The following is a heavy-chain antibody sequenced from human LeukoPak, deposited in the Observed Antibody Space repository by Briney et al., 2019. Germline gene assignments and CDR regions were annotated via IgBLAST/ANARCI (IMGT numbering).Heavy chain of an antibody. CDR2: IHYSGST. CDR3: ARWHSSGWAFDY. D-gene: IGHD6-19*01. J-gene: IGHJ4*02. CDR1: GGSISSYY. Sequence: SETLSLTCTVSGGSISSYYWNWMRQPPGKGLEWIGYIHYSGSTKYNPTLKSRVTISVDTSKNQFSLELSSVTAADTAVYYCARWHSSGWAFDYWGQGTLVPVSS. V-gene: IGHV4-59*08.